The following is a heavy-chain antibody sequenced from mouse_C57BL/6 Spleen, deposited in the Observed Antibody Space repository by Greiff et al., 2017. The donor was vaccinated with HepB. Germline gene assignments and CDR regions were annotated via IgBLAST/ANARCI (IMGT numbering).Heavy chain of an antibody. V-gene: IGHV1-61*01. D-gene: IGHD4-1*01. CDR2: IYPSDSET. CDR3: ARSNWEGYYFDY. Sequence: QVQLQQPGAELVRPGSSVKLSCKASGYTFTSYWMDWVKQRPGQGLEWIGNIYPSDSETHYNQKFKDKATLTVDKSSSTAYMQLSSLTSEDSAVYYCARSNWEGYYFDYRGQGTTLTVSS. CDR1: GYTFTSYW. J-gene: IGHJ2*01.